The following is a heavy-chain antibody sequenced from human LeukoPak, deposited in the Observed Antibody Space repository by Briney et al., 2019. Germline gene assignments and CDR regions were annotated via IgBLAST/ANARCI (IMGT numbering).Heavy chain of an antibody. V-gene: IGHV3-73*01. J-gene: IGHJ4*02. Sequence: PGGSLRLSCAASGFTFSGSAMHWVRQASGKGLEWVGRIRSKANSYATAYAASVKGRFTISRDDSKNTAYLQMNSLKTEDTAVYNCKRASTIFGVVIILWGQGTLVTVSS. D-gene: IGHD3-3*01. CDR3: KRASTIFGVVIIL. CDR2: IRSKANSYAT. CDR1: GFTFSGSA.